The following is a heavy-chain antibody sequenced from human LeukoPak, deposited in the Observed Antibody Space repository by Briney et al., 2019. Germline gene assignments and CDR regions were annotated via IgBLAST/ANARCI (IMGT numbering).Heavy chain of an antibody. CDR1: GGSISSYY. J-gene: IGHJ4*02. V-gene: IGHV4-59*01. CDR2: IYYGGST. Sequence: SETLSLTCTVSGGSISSYYWSWIRQPPGKGLGWIGYIYYGGSTNYNPSLKSRVTISVDTSKNQFSLKLSSVTAADTAVYYCARSGDGYNDGGYWGQGTLVTVSS. CDR3: ARSGDGYNDGGY. D-gene: IGHD5-24*01.